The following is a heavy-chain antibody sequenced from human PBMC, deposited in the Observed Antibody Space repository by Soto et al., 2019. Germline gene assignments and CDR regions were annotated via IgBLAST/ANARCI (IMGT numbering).Heavy chain of an antibody. Sequence: SETLSLTPNISGESIGGVGYGSWIRQFPGRGLEWIGCISSSGSTYYNPALNNRISLSLDTSQNQFSLKLLSVTAADTAIYYCARSGVTGIVIPSHWFDPWGQGTLVTVSS. V-gene: IGHV4-31*03. D-gene: IGHD2-21*02. J-gene: IGHJ5*02. CDR1: GESIGGVGY. CDR2: ISSSGST. CDR3: ARSGVTGIVIPSHWFDP.